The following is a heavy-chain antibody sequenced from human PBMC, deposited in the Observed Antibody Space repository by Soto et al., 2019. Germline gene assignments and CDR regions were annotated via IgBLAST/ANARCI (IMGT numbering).Heavy chain of an antibody. CDR2: IYYSGST. V-gene: IGHV4-31*03. CDR1: GGSISSGGYY. D-gene: IGHD3-3*01. CDR3: ARAPSGYGYNWFDP. J-gene: IGHJ5*02. Sequence: QVQLQESGPGLVKPSQTLSLTCTVSGGSISSGGYYWSWIRQHPGKGLEWIGYIYYSGSTYYNPSLKSRVTISIDTSKKQSSLKLSSVTAADTAVYYCARAPSGYGYNWFDPWGQGTLVTVSS.